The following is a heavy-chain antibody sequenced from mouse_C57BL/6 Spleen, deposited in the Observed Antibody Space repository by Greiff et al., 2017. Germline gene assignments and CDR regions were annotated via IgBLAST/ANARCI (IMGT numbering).Heavy chain of an antibody. V-gene: IGHV1-20*01. Sequence: EVQLQQSGPELVKPGDSVKISCKASGYSFTGYFMNWVMQSHGKSLEWIGRINPYNGDTFYNQKFKGKATLTVDKSSRTAHMELRSLTSEDSAVYACARGDEGGYWGQGTTLTVSS. CDR3: ARGDEGGY. CDR2: INPYNGDT. J-gene: IGHJ2*01. CDR1: GYSFTGYF.